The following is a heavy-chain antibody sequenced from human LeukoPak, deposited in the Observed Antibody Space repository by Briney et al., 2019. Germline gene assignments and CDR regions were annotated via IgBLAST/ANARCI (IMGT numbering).Heavy chain of an antibody. CDR2: ISYDGSNN. J-gene: IGHJ4*02. D-gene: IGHD3-16*02. Sequence: QPGRSLRLSCAASGFTFSSYGMHWVRQAPGKGLEWVAVISYDGSNNYYADSVKGRFTLSRDNSKNTLYLQMNSLRAEDTAVYYCAKDPVYYDYVWGSYRPDEVDYWGQGTLVTVSS. CDR3: AKDPVYYDYVWGSYRPDEVDY. V-gene: IGHV3-30*18. CDR1: GFTFSSYG.